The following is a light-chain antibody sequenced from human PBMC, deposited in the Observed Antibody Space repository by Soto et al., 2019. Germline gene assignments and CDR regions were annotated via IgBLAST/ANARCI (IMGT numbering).Light chain of an antibody. V-gene: IGKV1-39*01. CDR2: AAA. CDR1: QTISSW. J-gene: IGKJ5*01. CDR3: QQSYSSPHT. Sequence: DIQMTQSPSTLSGSVGDRVTITCRASQTISSWLAWYQQKPGKAPKLLIYAAASLQSGVPSRFSGSGSGTDFTLTISSLQPEDFATYYCQQSYSSPHTFGHGTRLEIK.